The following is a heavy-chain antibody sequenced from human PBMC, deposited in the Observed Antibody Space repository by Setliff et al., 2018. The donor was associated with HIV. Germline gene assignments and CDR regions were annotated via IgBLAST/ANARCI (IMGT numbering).Heavy chain of an antibody. CDR1: GGSISTYF. CDR3: ASLTTDRFLEWLFVY. Sequence: SETLSLTCTVSGGSISTYFWSWVRQTPGKGLEWIGYIYYTGSTSYNPSFRSRVTISVDTSKNRFSLKLSSVTAADTAVYYCASLTTDRFLEWLFVYWGQGTLVTVSS. J-gene: IGHJ4*02. D-gene: IGHD3-3*01. V-gene: IGHV4-59*08. CDR2: IYYTGST.